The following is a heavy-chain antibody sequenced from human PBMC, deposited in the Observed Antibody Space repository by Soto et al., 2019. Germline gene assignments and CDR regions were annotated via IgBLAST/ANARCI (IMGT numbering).Heavy chain of an antibody. V-gene: IGHV4-31*03. D-gene: IGHD3-9*01. CDR2: IPYSRST. J-gene: IGHJ5*02. CDR3: ARVPDHYDILTGYPKNWFDP. CDR1: GGSISSGGYY. Sequence: QVQLQESGPGLVKPSQTLSLTCTVSGGSISSGGYYWSWIRQHPGKGLEWIGYIPYSRSTYYNPSLKGRVPRSVDTAKNQFSLKLSSVSAADTAVYYCARVPDHYDILTGYPKNWFDPWGQGTLVTVSS.